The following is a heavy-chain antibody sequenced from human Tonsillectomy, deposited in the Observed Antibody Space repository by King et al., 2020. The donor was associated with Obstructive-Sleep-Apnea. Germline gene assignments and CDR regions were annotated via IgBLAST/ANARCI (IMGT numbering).Heavy chain of an antibody. V-gene: IGHV3-53*04. CDR1: GFTVSSNY. CDR3: ARGSGNYYDSSGYYYPFDY. J-gene: IGHJ4*02. CDR2: SYTGCST. D-gene: IGHD3-22*01. Sequence: QLVQSGGGLVQAGGSLRLSCTASGFTVSSNYMSWVRQAPGKGLDCVSVSYTGCSTYFADPVKGRFTIPRHNSKNTVYLQMNSLRTEDTAVYFCARGSGNYYDSSGYYYPFDYWGQGTLVTVSS.